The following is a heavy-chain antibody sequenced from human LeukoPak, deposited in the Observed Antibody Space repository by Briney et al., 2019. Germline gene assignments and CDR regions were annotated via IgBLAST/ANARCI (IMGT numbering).Heavy chain of an antibody. D-gene: IGHD6-19*01. Sequence: PGGSLRLSCAASGFTFSSYSMNWVRQAPGKGLEWVSSISSSSSYIYYADSVKGRFTISRDNAKNSLYLQMNSLRAEDTAVYYCASMGYSSGWPFDYWGQGTLVTVSS. CDR1: GFTFSSYS. CDR2: ISSSSSYI. CDR3: ASMGYSSGWPFDY. J-gene: IGHJ4*02. V-gene: IGHV3-21*01.